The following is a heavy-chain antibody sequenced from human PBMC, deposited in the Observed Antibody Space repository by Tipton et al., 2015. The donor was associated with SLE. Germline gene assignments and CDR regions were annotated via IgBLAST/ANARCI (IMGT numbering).Heavy chain of an antibody. Sequence: GSLRLSYAASGFTFSSYAMSWVRQAPGKGLEWVSGISGSGGSTYYADSVKGRFTISRDNSKNTLYLQMNSLRAEDTAVYYCAKRYGAWYFDLWGRGTLVTVSS. V-gene: IGHV3-23*01. CDR3: AKRYGAWYFDL. D-gene: IGHD4-17*01. CDR1: GFTFSSYA. CDR2: ISGSGGST. J-gene: IGHJ2*01.